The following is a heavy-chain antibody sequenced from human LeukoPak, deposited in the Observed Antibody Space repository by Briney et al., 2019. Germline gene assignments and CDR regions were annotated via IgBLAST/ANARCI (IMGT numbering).Heavy chain of an antibody. D-gene: IGHD2-2*01. V-gene: IGHV4-59*11. CDR3: ARLYCSSTSCYLDY. Sequence: SETLSLTCTVSGGSISSHYWSWVRQPPGKGLEWIGYIYYSGSTNYNPSLKSRVTISVDTSKNQFSLKLSSVTAADTAVYYCARLYCSSTSCYLDYWGQGTLVTVSS. CDR1: GGSISSHY. J-gene: IGHJ4*02. CDR2: IYYSGST.